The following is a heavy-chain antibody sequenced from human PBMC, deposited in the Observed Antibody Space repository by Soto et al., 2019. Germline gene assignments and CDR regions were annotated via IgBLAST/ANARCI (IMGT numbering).Heavy chain of an antibody. Sequence: PGGSLRLSCAASGFTFSSYSMNWVRQAPGKGLEWVSSISSSSSYIYYADSVKGRFTISRDNAKNSLYLQMNSLRAEDTAVYYCAELGLGDPTREYWGQGTLVTVSS. V-gene: IGHV3-21*01. CDR3: AELGLGDPTREY. J-gene: IGHJ4*02. CDR2: ISSSSSYI. CDR1: GFTFSSYS. D-gene: IGHD2-21*02.